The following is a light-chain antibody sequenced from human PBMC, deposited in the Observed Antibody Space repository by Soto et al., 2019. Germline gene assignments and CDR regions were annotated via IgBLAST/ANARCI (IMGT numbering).Light chain of an antibody. J-gene: IGKJ1*01. CDR1: QSVNTK. Sequence: EIVMTQSPATLSVSPGERATLSCRASQSVNTKLAWYQQKPGQAPRLLIYGASTRAAGIPARFSGSGSGTEFTLTISSLQSEDFAIYYCQQYNNWPPWTFGQGTKVEIK. CDR3: QQYNNWPPWT. V-gene: IGKV3-15*01. CDR2: GAS.